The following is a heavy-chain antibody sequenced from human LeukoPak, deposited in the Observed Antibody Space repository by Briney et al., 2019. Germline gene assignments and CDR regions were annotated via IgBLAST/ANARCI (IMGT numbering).Heavy chain of an antibody. CDR3: AAADMIFGVIIPPF. D-gene: IGHD3-3*01. V-gene: IGHV1-46*01. CDR1: RDTFSRYY. J-gene: IGHJ4*02. CDR2: INPSGGSP. Sequence: ASVEVSCESSRDTFSRYYIHWVRQAPGQGLEYMGVINPSGGSPRYAQKFQGRLTMTRDMSTSTVYMKLSSLRSEDTSIYYCAAADMIFGVIIPPFWGPGTPVTISS.